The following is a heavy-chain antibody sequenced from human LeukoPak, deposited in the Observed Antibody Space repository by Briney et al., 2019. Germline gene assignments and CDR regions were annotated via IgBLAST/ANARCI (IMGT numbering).Heavy chain of an antibody. CDR3: ARWGGVQFDP. V-gene: IGHV1-2*02. CDR1: GYTFIDYY. Sequence: ASVKVSCKASGYTFIDYYMNWGRQAPGQGLEWMGWINTNTGETNYAQKFQGRVTMTRDTSISTVYMELTSLTSDDTAVYYCARWGGVQFDPWGQGTLVTVSS. J-gene: IGHJ5*02. D-gene: IGHD2-8*01. CDR2: INTNTGET.